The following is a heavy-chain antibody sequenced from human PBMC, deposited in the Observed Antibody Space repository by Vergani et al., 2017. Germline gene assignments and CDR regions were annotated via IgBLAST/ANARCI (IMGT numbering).Heavy chain of an antibody. Sequence: QVQLVQSGAEVKKPGSSVKVSCKASGGTFSSYAISWVRKAPGQGLEWMGGIIPIFGTANYAQKFQGRVTITADESTSTAYMELSSLRSADTAVYYCARDGGAVGATQMDAFDIWGQGTMVTVSS. V-gene: IGHV1-69*01. D-gene: IGHD1-26*01. CDR3: ARDGGAVGATQMDAFDI. CDR1: GGTFSSYA. J-gene: IGHJ3*02. CDR2: IIPIFGTA.